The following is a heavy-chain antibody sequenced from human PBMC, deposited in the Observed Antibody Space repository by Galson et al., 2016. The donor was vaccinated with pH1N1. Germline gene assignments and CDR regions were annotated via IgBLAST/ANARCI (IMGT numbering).Heavy chain of an antibody. CDR2: IYPGDSDT. Sequence: GAEVKKSGESLKISCKGSGYSFKSYWIAWVRQMPGKGLEWMGIIYPGDSDTRYSPSFLGQVIMSADKSISTAFLQWSSLNASDTAMYYCARRGINGTDFWGQGTLVTVSS. V-gene: IGHV5-51*01. J-gene: IGHJ4*02. CDR3: ARRGINGTDF. D-gene: IGHD1/OR15-1a*01. CDR1: GYSFKSYW.